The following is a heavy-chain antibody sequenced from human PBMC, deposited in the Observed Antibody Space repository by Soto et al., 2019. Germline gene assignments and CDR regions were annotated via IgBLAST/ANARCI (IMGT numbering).Heavy chain of an antibody. CDR1: GYTFTAYA. D-gene: IGHD3-16*02. V-gene: IGHV1-3*01. Sequence: ASVKVSCKATGYTFTAYAMHWVRQAPGQRFEWMGWINPANGNTKYSQKFQGRLTITSDTSANTVYMELNSLTSEDTAMYYCTRSAISPYGGLIGPFDYWGQGTLVTVSS. J-gene: IGHJ4*02. CDR3: TRSAISPYGGLIGPFDY. CDR2: INPANGNT.